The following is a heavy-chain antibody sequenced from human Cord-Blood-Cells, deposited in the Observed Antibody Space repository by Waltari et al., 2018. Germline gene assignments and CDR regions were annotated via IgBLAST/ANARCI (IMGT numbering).Heavy chain of an antibody. V-gene: IGHV1-8*03. CDR1: GYTFTSYD. D-gene: IGHD6-19*01. Sequence: QVQLVQSGAEVKKPGASVKVSCKASGYTFTSYDINWVRQATGQGLEWMGWMNPNSVNTGYAQKFQGRVTITRNTSISTAYMELSSLRSEDTAVYYCARVRSSGWYVRFNWFDPWGQGTLVTVSS. J-gene: IGHJ5*02. CDR3: ARVRSSGWYVRFNWFDP. CDR2: MNPNSVNT.